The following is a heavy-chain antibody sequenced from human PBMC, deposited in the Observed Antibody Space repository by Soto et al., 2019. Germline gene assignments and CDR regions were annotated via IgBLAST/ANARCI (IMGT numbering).Heavy chain of an antibody. D-gene: IGHD6-13*01. V-gene: IGHV3-33*01. Sequence: QVQLVESGGGVVQPGRSLRLSCAASGFTFSSYGMHWVRQAPGKGLEWVAVIWYDGSNKYYADSVKGRFTISRDNSKNTLYLQMNSLRAEDTAVYYCARTPARYSNYYYYGMDVWGQGTTVTVSS. CDR2: IWYDGSNK. CDR1: GFTFSSYG. CDR3: ARTPARYSNYYYYGMDV. J-gene: IGHJ6*02.